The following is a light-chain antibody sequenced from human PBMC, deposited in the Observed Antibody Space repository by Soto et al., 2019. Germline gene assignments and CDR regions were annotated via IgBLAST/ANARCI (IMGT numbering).Light chain of an antibody. CDR1: SSDGGGYNY. CDR3: CSYAGSYTYV. J-gene: IGLJ1*01. CDR2: DVS. V-gene: IGLV2-11*01. Sequence: QSVLTQPRSVSGSTGQSVTISCTGTSSDGGGYNYVSWYPQHPGKAPTLMIYDVSKRPSGVPDRFSGSKSGNTASLTISGLQAEDEADYYCCSYAGSYTYVFGTGTKVTVL.